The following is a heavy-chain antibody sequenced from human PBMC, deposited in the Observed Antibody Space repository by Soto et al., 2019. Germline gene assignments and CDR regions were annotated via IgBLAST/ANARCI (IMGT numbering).Heavy chain of an antibody. CDR3: ARDPNIVATMGSIYYYYGMDV. CDR2: INAGNGNT. V-gene: IGHV1-3*01. J-gene: IGHJ6*02. D-gene: IGHD5-12*01. Sequence: GASVKVSCKASGYTFTNYAMHWVRQAPGQRLEWMGWINAGNGNTKYSQKFQGRVTITRDTSASTAYMELSSLRSEDTAVYYCARDPNIVATMGSIYYYYGMDVWGQGTTVTVS. CDR1: GYTFTNYA.